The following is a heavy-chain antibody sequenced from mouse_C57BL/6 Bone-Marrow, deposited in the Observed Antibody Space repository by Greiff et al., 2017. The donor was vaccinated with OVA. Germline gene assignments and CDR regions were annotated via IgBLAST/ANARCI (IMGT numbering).Heavy chain of an antibody. J-gene: IGHJ4*01. V-gene: IGHV1-76*01. Sequence: VQLVESGAELVRPGASVKLSCKASGYTFTDYYINWVKQRPGQGLEWIARIYPGSGNTYYNEKFKGKATLTAEKSSSTAYMQRSSLTSEDSAVYFCARWGRLRYAMDYWGQGTSVTVSS. D-gene: IGHD2-4*01. CDR1: GYTFTDYY. CDR3: ARWGRLRYAMDY. CDR2: IYPGSGNT.